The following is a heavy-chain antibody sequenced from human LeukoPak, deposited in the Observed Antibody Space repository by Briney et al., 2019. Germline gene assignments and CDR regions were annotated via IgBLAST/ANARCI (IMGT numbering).Heavy chain of an antibody. Sequence: PGGSLRLSCAASGFTFSSYGMHWVRQAPGKGLEWVAVISYDGSNKYYADSVKGRFTISRDNSKNTLYLQMNSLRAEDTAVYYCAKERALGYCRSTSCYYYYGMDVWGQGTTVTVSS. V-gene: IGHV3-30*18. CDR3: AKERALGYCRSTSCYYYYGMDV. D-gene: IGHD2-2*01. CDR1: GFTFSSYG. J-gene: IGHJ6*02. CDR2: ISYDGSNK.